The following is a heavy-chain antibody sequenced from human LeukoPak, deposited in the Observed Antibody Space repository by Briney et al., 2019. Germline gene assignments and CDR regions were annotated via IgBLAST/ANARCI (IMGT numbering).Heavy chain of an antibody. V-gene: IGHV1-2*02. CDR2: INPNTGVT. CDR3: VRDLDAPMAVYYYYGLDV. D-gene: IGHD2-2*01. J-gene: IGHJ6*02. CDR1: GCAFTAYY. Sequence: ASVKVSCKASGCAFTAYYLYWVRQAPGQGLEWMGWINPNTGVTNYAQKFQRTGTMTTDRSISTAYMELTRLTSDNTAVYYCVRDLDAPMAVYYYYGLDVWGQGTTVTVSS.